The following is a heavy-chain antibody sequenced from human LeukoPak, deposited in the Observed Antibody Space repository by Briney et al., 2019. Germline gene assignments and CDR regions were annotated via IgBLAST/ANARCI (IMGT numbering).Heavy chain of an antibody. CDR3: ARDKGYNYEFDY. Sequence: GGSLRLSCAASGFTVSSNYMSWVRQAPGKGLEWVSVIYSGGSTYYADSVKGRFTISRDNSKNTLYLQMNSLRAEDTAVYYCARDKGYNYEFDYWGQGTLVTASS. D-gene: IGHD5-24*01. V-gene: IGHV3-66*01. CDR1: GFTVSSNY. CDR2: IYSGGST. J-gene: IGHJ4*02.